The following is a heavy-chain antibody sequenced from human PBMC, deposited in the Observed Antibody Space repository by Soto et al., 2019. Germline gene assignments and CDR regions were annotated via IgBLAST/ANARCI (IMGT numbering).Heavy chain of an antibody. CDR2: IYYSGST. Sequence: PSETLSLTCTVSGGSISSGGYYWSWIRQHPGKGLEWIGYIYYSGSTYYNPSLKSRVTISVDTSKNQFSLKLGSVTAADTAVYYCARDFRDGEYNWFDPWGQGTLVTVSS. D-gene: IGHD4-17*01. CDR1: GGSISSGGYY. CDR3: ARDFRDGEYNWFDP. V-gene: IGHV4-31*03. J-gene: IGHJ5*02.